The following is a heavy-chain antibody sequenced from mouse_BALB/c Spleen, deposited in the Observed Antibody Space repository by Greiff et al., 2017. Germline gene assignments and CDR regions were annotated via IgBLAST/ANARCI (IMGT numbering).Heavy chain of an antibody. V-gene: IGHV5-6-3*01. D-gene: IGHD2-14*01. Sequence: EVQLVESGGGLVQPGGSLKLSCAASGFTFSSYGMSWVRQTPDKRLELVATINSNGGSTYYPDSVKGRFTISRDNAKNTLYLQMSSLKSEDTAMYYCASPYRYDGAWFAYWGQGTLVTVSA. CDR2: INSNGGST. J-gene: IGHJ3*01. CDR3: ASPYRYDGAWFAY. CDR1: GFTFSSYG.